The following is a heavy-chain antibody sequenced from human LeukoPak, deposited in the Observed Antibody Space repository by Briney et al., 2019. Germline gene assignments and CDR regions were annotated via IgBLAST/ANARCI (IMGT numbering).Heavy chain of an antibody. CDR3: ARASVDTAMVNWFDP. Sequence: GGSLRLSCAASGFTFSDYSMNWVRQAPGKGLEWISYIGIDSGNTNYADSVKGRFTISRDNSKNTLYLQMNSLRAEDTAVYYCARASVDTAMVNWFDPWGQGTLVTVSS. CDR2: IGIDSGNT. V-gene: IGHV3-48*01. J-gene: IGHJ5*02. D-gene: IGHD5-18*01. CDR1: GFTFSDYS.